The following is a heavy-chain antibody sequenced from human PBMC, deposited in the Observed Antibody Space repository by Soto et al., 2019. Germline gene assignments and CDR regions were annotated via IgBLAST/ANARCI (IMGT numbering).Heavy chain of an antibody. V-gene: IGHV1-46*03. J-gene: IGHJ4*02. D-gene: IGHD2-2*01. CDR2: INPSGGST. CDR1: GYTFTSYY. CDR3: ARDQSSDIVVVPAAIFDY. Sequence: ASVKVSCKASGYTFTSYYMHWVRQAPGQGLEWMGIINPSGGSTSYAQKFQGRVTMTRDTSTSTVYMELSSLRSEDTAVYYCARDQSSDIVVVPAAIFDYWGQGTLVTV.